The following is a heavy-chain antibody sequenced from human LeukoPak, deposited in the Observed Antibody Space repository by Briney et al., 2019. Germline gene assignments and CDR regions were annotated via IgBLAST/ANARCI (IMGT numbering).Heavy chain of an antibody. CDR1: GGSFSGYY. Sequence: SETLSLTCAVYGGSFSGYYWSWIRQPPGKGLEWIGEINHSGSTNYNPSLKSRVTISVDTSKNQFSLKLSSVTAADTAVYYCARVNMGSWELDPWGQGTLVTVSS. V-gene: IGHV4-34*01. J-gene: IGHJ5*02. CDR3: ARVNMGSWELDP. D-gene: IGHD1-26*01. CDR2: INHSGST.